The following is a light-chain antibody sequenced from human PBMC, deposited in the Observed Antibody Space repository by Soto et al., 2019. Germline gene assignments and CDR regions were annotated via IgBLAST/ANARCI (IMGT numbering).Light chain of an antibody. J-gene: IGKJ4*01. CDR1: QGISSW. CDR3: QQDNSFPLT. CDR2: AAS. V-gene: IGKV1-12*01. Sequence: DIQMTQSPSSVSASVGDRVTITCRASQGISSWLAWYQWKPGKAPKLLIYAASNLQTGVPSRFSGSESGTDFILAISSPQPEDIAIYNRQQDNSFPLTFCGGTRVEIK.